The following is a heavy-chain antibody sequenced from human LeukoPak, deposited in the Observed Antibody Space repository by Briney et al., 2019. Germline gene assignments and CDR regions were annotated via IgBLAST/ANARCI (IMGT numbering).Heavy chain of an antibody. CDR2: INPDASET. Sequence: GGSLRLSCAASGFSFSDYWMAWVRQAPGKGLEWVANINPDASETSYADSVKGRFTISRDNAKTSLLLQMDSLRAEDTAVYSCGRWGIQATIDRWGQGTLVTVSS. CDR1: GFSFSDYW. D-gene: IGHD1-26*01. CDR3: GRWGIQATIDR. V-gene: IGHV3-7*01. J-gene: IGHJ5*02.